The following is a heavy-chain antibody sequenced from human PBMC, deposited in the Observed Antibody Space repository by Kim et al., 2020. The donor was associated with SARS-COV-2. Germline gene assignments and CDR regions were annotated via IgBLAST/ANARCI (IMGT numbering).Heavy chain of an antibody. D-gene: IGHD1-26*01. J-gene: IGHJ4*02. V-gene: IGHV3-43*01. CDR3: AKDHYYERVGATNYFDY. CDR1: GFTFDDYT. CDR2: ISWDGGST. Sequence: GGSLRLSCAASGFTFDDYTMHWVRQAPGKGLEWVSLISWDGGSTYYADSVKGRFTISRDNSKNSLYLQMNSLRTEDTALYYCAKDHYYERVGATNYFDYWGQGTLVTVSS.